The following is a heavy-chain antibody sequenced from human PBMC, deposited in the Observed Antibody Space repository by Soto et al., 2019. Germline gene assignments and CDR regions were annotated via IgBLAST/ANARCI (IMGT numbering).Heavy chain of an antibody. CDR2: IIPIFGTA. CDR1: GGTFSSYA. V-gene: IGHV1-69*13. Sequence: SVKVSCKASGGTFSSYAISWVRQAPGQGLEWMGGIIPIFGTANYAQKFQGRVTITADESTSTAYMELSSLRSEDTAVYYCARGLTYYDILTGYYRYYYYYMDVWGKGTTVTVSS. CDR3: ARGLTYYDILTGYYRYYYYYMDV. D-gene: IGHD3-9*01. J-gene: IGHJ6*03.